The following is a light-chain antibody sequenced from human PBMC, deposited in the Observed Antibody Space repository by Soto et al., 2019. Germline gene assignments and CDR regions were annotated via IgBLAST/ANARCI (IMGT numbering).Light chain of an antibody. CDR3: QQLNSYPFT. V-gene: IGKV1-9*01. CDR2: AAS. CDR1: QGFGSY. J-gene: IGKJ4*01. Sequence: DIQLTQSPSFLSASVGDRVTITCRASQGFGSYLAWYQQKPGKAPKLLIYAASTLLSGVPSRFSGSVSGTEFTLTISSLQPADFATYYCQQLNSYPFTFGGGTKVEIK.